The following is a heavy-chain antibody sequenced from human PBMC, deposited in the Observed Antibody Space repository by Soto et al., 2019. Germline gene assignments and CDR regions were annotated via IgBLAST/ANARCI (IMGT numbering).Heavy chain of an antibody. CDR2: IYDSGST. V-gene: IGHV4-59*01. D-gene: IGHD3-22*01. CDR1: GDSIRSYY. CDR3: ARDRAYYESSGLYFDY. Sequence: PSETLSLTCTVSGDSIRSYYWSWIRQPPGKGLEWSGYIYDSGSTNYNPSLKSRVTISVDTSKSQFSLKLSSVTAADTAVYYCARDRAYYESSGLYFDYWGQGTLGTVSS. J-gene: IGHJ4*02.